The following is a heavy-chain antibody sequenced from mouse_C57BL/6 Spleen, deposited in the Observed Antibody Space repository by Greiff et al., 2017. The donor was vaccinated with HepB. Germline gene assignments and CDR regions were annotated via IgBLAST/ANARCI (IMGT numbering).Heavy chain of an antibody. Sequence: EVQLQQSGAELVKPGASVKLSCTASGFNIKDYYMHWVKQRTEQGLEWIGRIDPEDGDTKYAPKFQGKATITADTSSNTAYLQLSSLTSEDTAVDYCARKLDRFDYWGQGTTLTVSS. CDR3: ARKLDRFDY. CDR2: IDPEDGDT. CDR1: GFNIKDYY. V-gene: IGHV14-2*01. D-gene: IGHD4-1*01. J-gene: IGHJ2*01.